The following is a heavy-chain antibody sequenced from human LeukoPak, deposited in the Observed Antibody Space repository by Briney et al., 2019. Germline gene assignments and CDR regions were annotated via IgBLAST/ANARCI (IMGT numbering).Heavy chain of an antibody. Sequence: PGGSLRLSCAASGFTFSSYGRHWVRQAPGKGLEWVAVIWYDGSNKYYADSVKGRFTISRDNSKNTLYLQMNSLRAEDTAVYYCARDGCSSTSCYGPYYYYYYGMDVWGKGTTVTVSS. D-gene: IGHD2-2*01. CDR2: IWYDGSNK. CDR3: ARDGCSSTSCYGPYYYYYYGMDV. CDR1: GFTFSSYG. V-gene: IGHV3-33*01. J-gene: IGHJ6*04.